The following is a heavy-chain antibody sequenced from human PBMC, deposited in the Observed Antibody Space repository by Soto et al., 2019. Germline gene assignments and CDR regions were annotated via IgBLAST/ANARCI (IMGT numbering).Heavy chain of an antibody. V-gene: IGHV4-34*01. J-gene: IGHJ4*02. D-gene: IGHD1-26*01. CDR3: ARLANNSGTTYYFDY. CDR2: INHSGST. CDR1: GGSFSGYY. Sequence: QVQLQQWGAGLLKPSETLSLTCAAYGGSFSGYYWSWIRQPPGKGLEWIGEINHSGSTNYNPSLKSRVTISVDTSKNQFSLKLSSVTAADTAVYYCARLANNSGTTYYFDYWGQGTLVTVSS.